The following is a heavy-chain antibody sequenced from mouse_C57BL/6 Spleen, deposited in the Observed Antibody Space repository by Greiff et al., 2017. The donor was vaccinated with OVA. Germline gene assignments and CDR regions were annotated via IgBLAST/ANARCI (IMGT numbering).Heavy chain of an antibody. CDR1: GYTFTSYW. Sequence: VQLQQSGAELVRPGSSVKLSCKASGYTFTSYWMHWVKQRPIQGLEWIGNIDPSDSETHYNQKFKDKATLTVDKSSSTAYMQLSSLTSEDSAVYYCARKIYGNYDYYAMDYWGQGTSVTVSS. D-gene: IGHD2-1*01. J-gene: IGHJ4*01. V-gene: IGHV1-52*01. CDR3: ARKIYGNYDYYAMDY. CDR2: IDPSDSET.